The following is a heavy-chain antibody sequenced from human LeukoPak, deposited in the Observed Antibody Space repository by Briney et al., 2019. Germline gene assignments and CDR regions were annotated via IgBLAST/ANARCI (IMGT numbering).Heavy chain of an antibody. V-gene: IGHV1-69*05. CDR3: ARTGRDSSGYYYVGDY. CDR1: GGTFSSYA. D-gene: IGHD3-22*01. CDR2: IIPIFGTA. J-gene: IGHJ4*02. Sequence: SVKVSCKASGGTFSSYAISWVRQAPGQGLEWMGGIIPIFGTANYAQKFQGRVTITTDESTSTAYMELSSLRSEDTAVYYCARTGRDSSGYYYVGDYWGQGTLVTISS.